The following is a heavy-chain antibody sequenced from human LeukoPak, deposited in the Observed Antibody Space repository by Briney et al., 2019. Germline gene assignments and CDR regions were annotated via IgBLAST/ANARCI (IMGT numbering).Heavy chain of an antibody. CDR3: ARGGYYGSGNDFRFDP. CDR1: GGSINSYY. CDR2: IYYTGST. V-gene: IGHV4-59*01. D-gene: IGHD3-10*01. J-gene: IGHJ5*02. Sequence: SETLSLTCTVSGGSINSYYWSWIRQPPGKGLVCIGYIYYTGSTNYNPSLKSRVTISVDTSKDQFSLKLSSVPDADTAIYYCARGGYYGSGNDFRFDPWGQGTLVTVSS.